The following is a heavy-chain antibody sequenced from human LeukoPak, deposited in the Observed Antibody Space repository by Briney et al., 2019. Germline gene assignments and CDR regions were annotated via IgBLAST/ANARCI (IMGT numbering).Heavy chain of an antibody. V-gene: IGHV4-38-2*02. J-gene: IGHJ4*02. CDR2: IHSGESP. CDR1: GYSISSGYF. CDR3: ARDGEMGTIENYFDY. D-gene: IGHD5-24*01. Sequence: PSETLSLTCTVSGYSISSGYFWGWIRQPPGKGLEWIAIIHSGESPYYSPSLESRVTISVDTSKNQFSLKLSSVTAADTAVYYCARDGEMGTIENYFDYWGQGALVTVSS.